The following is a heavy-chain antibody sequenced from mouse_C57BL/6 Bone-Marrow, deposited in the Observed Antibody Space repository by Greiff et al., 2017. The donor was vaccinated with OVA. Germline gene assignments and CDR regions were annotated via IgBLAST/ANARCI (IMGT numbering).Heavy chain of an antibody. CDR1: GYTFTSYW. J-gene: IGHJ4*01. CDR3: TRYYGSSLYYAMDY. CDR2: IYPGNSDT. Sequence: EVKLVESGTVLARPGASVKMSCKTSGYTFTSYWMHWVKQRPGQGLEWIGAIYPGNSDTSYNQKFKGKAKLTAVTSASTAYMELSSLTNEDSAVYYCTRYYGSSLYYAMDYWGQGTSVTVSS. V-gene: IGHV1-5*01. D-gene: IGHD1-1*01.